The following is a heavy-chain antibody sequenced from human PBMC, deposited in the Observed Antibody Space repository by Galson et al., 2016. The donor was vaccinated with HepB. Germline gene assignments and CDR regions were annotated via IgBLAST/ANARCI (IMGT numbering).Heavy chain of an antibody. CDR2: IWYDGSNK. J-gene: IGHJ4*02. Sequence: SLRLSCAASGFNFYSYGMFWVRQAPGKGLEWVALIWYDGSNKDHADAVKGRFTISRDNSKNTLYLQMNSLRVDDTAVYYCARSTDYGGTSPFDDWGQGALVIVSS. CDR3: ARSTDYGGTSPFDD. CDR1: GFNFYSYG. V-gene: IGHV3-33*01. D-gene: IGHD4-23*01.